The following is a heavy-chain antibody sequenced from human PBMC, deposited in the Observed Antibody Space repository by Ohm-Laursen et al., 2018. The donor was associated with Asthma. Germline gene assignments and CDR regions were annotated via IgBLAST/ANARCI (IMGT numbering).Heavy chain of an antibody. J-gene: IGHJ4*02. D-gene: IGHD2-2*01. CDR2: ISSNGSNK. Sequence: SLRLSCAASGFTFSDYGMHWVRQAPGKGLEWVAIISSNGSNKFHAESVKGRITPSRDNSKNTLYLEMNSLRAEDTAVYYCARRSKICYDTSHCFFDYWGQGTLVTVSS. V-gene: IGHV3-30*03. CDR1: GFTFSDYG. CDR3: ARRSKICYDTSHCFFDY.